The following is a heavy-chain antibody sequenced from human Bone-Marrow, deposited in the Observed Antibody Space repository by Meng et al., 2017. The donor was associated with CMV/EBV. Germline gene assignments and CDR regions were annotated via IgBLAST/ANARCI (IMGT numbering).Heavy chain of an antibody. CDR1: GFTFSSYW. CDR3: ARENRYCSSTSCYWDYYGMDV. CDR2: IKQDGSEK. V-gene: IGHV3-7*01. Sequence: GESLKISCAASGFTFSSYWMSWVRQAPGKGLEWVANIKQDGSEKYYVDSVKGRFTISRDNAKNSLYLQMNSLRAEDTAVYYCARENRYCSSTSCYWDYYGMDVWGQGTTVTVSS. D-gene: IGHD2-2*01. J-gene: IGHJ6*02.